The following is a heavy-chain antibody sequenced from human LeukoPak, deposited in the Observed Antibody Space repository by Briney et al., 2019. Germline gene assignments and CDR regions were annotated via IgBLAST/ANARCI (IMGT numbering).Heavy chain of an antibody. J-gene: IGHJ4*02. V-gene: IGHV4-34*01. CDR2: INHSGGT. CDR3: ARGPVWPDY. Sequence: SETLSLTCAVYGGSFSGYYWSWIRQPPGKGLEWIGEINHSGGTNYNPSLKSRVTISVDTSKNQFSLKLSSVTAADTAVYYCARGPVWPDYWGQGTLVTVSS. CDR1: GGSFSGYY. D-gene: IGHD2-8*01.